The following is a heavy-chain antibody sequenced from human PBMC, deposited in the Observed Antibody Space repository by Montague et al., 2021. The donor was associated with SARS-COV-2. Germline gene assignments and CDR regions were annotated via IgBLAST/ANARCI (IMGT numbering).Heavy chain of an antibody. D-gene: IGHD3-3*01. CDR1: GGSISSYY. J-gene: IGHJ3*02. CDR2: IYYSGST. Sequence: SETLSLTCTVSGGSISSYYWSWIRQPPGKGLEWIGYIYYSGSTNYNPSLKSRVTISVDTSKNQFSLKLSSVTAADTAVYYCARVRGNTIFGVVIISAFDIFRQATTLTV. CDR3: ARVRGNTIFGVVIISAFDI. V-gene: IGHV4-59*01.